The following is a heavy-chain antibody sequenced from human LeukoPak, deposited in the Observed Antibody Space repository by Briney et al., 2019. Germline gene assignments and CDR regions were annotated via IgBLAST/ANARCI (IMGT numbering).Heavy chain of an antibody. J-gene: IGHJ6*03. D-gene: IGHD2-15*01. CDR1: GGTFSSYA. CDR2: IIPIFGTA. V-gene: IGHV1-69*05. CDR3: ARGAPDCSGGSCYRRDYYYYMDV. Sequence: SVKVSCKASGGTFSSYAISWVRQAPGQGLEWMGGIIPIFGTANYAQKFQGRVTITTDESTSTAYMELSSLRSEDTAVYYCARGAPDCSGGSCYRRDYYYYMDVWGKGTMVTVSS.